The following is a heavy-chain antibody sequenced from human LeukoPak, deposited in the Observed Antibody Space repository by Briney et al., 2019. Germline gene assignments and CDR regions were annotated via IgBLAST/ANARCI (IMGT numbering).Heavy chain of an antibody. V-gene: IGHV3-30*04. CDR2: ISYDGSNK. D-gene: IGHD3-9*01. Sequence: GGSLRLSCTVSGFTVSSNSMSWVRQAPGKGLEWVAVISYDGSNKYYADSVKGRFTISRDNAKNSLYLQMNSLRAEDTAVYYCARDAYYDILTGPYYYYMDVWGKGTTVTVSS. CDR1: GFTVSSNS. CDR3: ARDAYYDILTGPYYYYMDV. J-gene: IGHJ6*03.